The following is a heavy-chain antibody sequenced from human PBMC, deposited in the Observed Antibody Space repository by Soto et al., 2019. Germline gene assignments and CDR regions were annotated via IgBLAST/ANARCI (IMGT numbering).Heavy chain of an antibody. CDR3: ARHHIAVAGPPMTYNWFDP. J-gene: IGHJ5*02. CDR2: IYPGESYT. D-gene: IGHD6-19*01. Sequence: GESLKISCKGSGYSFTSYWIGWVRQMPGKGLGWMGIIYPGESYTRYSPSFQGQVTISAAKSISTAYPQWSSLKASATAMYYCARHHIAVAGPPMTYNWFDPWGQGTLVTVSS. V-gene: IGHV5-51*01. CDR1: GYSFTSYW.